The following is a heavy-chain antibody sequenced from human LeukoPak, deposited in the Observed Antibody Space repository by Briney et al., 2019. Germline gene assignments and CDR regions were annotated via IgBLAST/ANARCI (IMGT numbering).Heavy chain of an antibody. D-gene: IGHD3-16*01. J-gene: IGHJ5*02. CDR3: ARGAWGRVGHWFDP. Sequence: SSETLSLTCAVYGGSFSGYYWSWIRQPPGKGLEWIGEINHSGSTNYNPSLKSRVTISVDTSKNQFSLKLSSVTAADTAVYYCARGAWGRVGHWFDPWGQGTLVTVSS. CDR1: GGSFSGYY. CDR2: INHSGST. V-gene: IGHV4-34*01.